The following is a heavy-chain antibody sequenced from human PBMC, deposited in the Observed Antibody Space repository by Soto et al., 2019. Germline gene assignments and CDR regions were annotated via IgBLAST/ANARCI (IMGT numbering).Heavy chain of an antibody. CDR1: GGSISSGGYS. V-gene: IGHV4-30-2*01. CDR2: IYHSGST. Sequence: QLQLQESGSGLVKPSQTLSLTCAVSGGSISSGGYSWSWIRQPPGQGLEWIGYIYHSGSTYYNPSLKSRVTISVDRSKNQFSLKLSSVTAADTAVYYCARLWQLDTERGNWVYPWGQGTLVTVSS. D-gene: IGHD6-13*01. CDR3: ARLWQLDTERGNWVYP. J-gene: IGHJ5*02.